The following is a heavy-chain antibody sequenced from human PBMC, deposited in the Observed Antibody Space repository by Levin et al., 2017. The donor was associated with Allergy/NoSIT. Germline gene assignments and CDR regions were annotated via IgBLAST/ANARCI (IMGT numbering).Heavy chain of an antibody. Sequence: ASVKVSCKASGYTFTSFAMNWVRQAPGQGLEWMGWINTNTGNPTYAPGFTGRFVFSLDTSVTTAYLQISSLRAEDTAVYYCARDRKQLVEWYFDLWGRGTLVTVSS. D-gene: IGHD6-6*01. J-gene: IGHJ2*01. V-gene: IGHV7-4-1*02. CDR3: ARDRKQLVEWYFDL. CDR2: INTNTGNP. CDR1: GYTFTSFA.